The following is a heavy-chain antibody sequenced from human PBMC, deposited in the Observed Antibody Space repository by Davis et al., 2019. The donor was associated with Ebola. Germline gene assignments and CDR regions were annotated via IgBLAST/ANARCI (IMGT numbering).Heavy chain of an antibody. Sequence: AASVKVSCKASGYTFTDFDIHWVRQAPGQGREWMGWINAGNGNMRYSQKFQGRVTITRDTSASTVYMELSSLRSEDTAVYYCARDTGIRYVSLGYWGQGTLVTVSS. D-gene: IGHD3-9*01. CDR1: GYTFTDFD. CDR3: ARDTGIRYVSLGY. J-gene: IGHJ4*02. CDR2: INAGNGNM. V-gene: IGHV1-3*01.